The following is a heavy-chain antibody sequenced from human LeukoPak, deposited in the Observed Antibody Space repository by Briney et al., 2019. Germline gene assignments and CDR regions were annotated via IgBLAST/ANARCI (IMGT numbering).Heavy chain of an antibody. CDR3: TTLPSSLWFGSRLKDFDY. J-gene: IGHJ4*02. V-gene: IGHV3-30*02. Sequence: GGSLRLSCAASGFTFSSYGMHWVRQAPGKGLEWVAFIRYDGSNKYYADSVKGRFTISRDNSKNTLYLQMNSLKTEDTAVYYCTTLPSSLWFGSRLKDFDYWGQGTLVTVSS. CDR2: IRYDGSNK. CDR1: GFTFSSYG. D-gene: IGHD3-10*01.